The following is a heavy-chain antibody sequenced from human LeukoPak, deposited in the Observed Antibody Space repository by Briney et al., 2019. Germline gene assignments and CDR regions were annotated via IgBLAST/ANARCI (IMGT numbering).Heavy chain of an antibody. Sequence: PGGSLRLSCAASGFTFDDYAMHWVRQAPGKGLEWVSGISWNSGSIGYADSVKGRFTISRDNAKNSLYLQMNSLRAEDTALYYCAKDIGRGYSYVFDYWGQGTLVTVSS. CDR1: GFTFDDYA. V-gene: IGHV3-9*01. CDR2: ISWNSGSI. J-gene: IGHJ4*02. CDR3: AKDIGRGYSYVFDY. D-gene: IGHD5-18*01.